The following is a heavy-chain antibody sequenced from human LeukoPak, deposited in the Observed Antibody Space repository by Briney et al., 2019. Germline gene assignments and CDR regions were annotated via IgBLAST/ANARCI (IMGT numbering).Heavy chain of an antibody. D-gene: IGHD3-10*01. CDR3: ARDGSGRPFDY. CDR2: ISSSSSYI. J-gene: IGHJ4*02. CDR1: GFTFSSYS. Sequence: GGSLRLSCAASGFTFSSYSMNWVRQAPGKGLEWVSSISSSSSYIHYADSVKGRFTISRDNAKNSLYLQMNSLRAEDTAVYYCARDGSGRPFDYWGQGTLVTVSS. V-gene: IGHV3-21*01.